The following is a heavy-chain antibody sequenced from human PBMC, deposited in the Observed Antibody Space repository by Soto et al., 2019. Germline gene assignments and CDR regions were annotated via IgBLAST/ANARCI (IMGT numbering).Heavy chain of an antibody. CDR3: AKDAAPYNPGGYFDY. Sequence: QVQLVESGGGVVQPGRSLRLSCAASGFTFSSYGMHWVRQAPGKGPEWVAVISYDGSNKYYADSVKGRFTISRDNSKNTRYLQMNSLRAEDTAVYYCAKDAAPYNPGGYFDYWGQGTLVTVSS. V-gene: IGHV3-30*18. CDR1: GFTFSSYG. D-gene: IGHD1-1*01. J-gene: IGHJ4*02. CDR2: ISYDGSNK.